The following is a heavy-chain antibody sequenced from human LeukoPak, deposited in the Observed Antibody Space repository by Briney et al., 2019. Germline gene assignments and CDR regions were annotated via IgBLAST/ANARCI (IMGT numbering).Heavy chain of an antibody. CDR2: IYPGDSDT. CDR1: GYSFTSYW. V-gene: IGHV5-51*01. Sequence: GASLKISCKGSGYSFTSYWIGWVRQMPGKGLEWMGIIYPGDSDTRYSPSFQGQVTISADKSISTAYLQWSSLKASDTAMYYCARCSGGSCYGIDYFDYWGQGTLVTVSS. J-gene: IGHJ4*02. D-gene: IGHD2-15*01. CDR3: ARCSGGSCYGIDYFDY.